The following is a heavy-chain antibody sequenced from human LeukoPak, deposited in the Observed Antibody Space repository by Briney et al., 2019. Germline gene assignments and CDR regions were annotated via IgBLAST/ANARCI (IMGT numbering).Heavy chain of an antibody. V-gene: IGHV3-66*01. D-gene: IGHD4-17*01. Sequence: GGSLRLSCAASGLTVSSNYMSWVRQAPGKGLEWVSVIYSGGSTYYADSVKGRFTISRDNSKNTLYLQMNSLRAEDTAVYYCARVVDGDYAFDWGQGTLVTVSS. CDR3: ARVVDGDYAFD. CDR2: IYSGGST. J-gene: IGHJ4*02. CDR1: GLTVSSNY.